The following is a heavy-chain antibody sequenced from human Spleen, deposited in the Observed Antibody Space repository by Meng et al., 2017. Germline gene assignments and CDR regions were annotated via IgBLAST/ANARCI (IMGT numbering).Heavy chain of an antibody. CDR1: GFTFDDYA. CDR3: ARAPYSSGWYDY. V-gene: IGHV3-9*01. D-gene: IGHD6-19*01. J-gene: IGHJ4*02. Sequence: GGSLRLSCAASGFTFDDYAMHWVRQAPGKGLEWVSGMTWNSDTIVYADSVKGRFTISRDNAKNSLYLQMNSLRAEDTAVYYCARAPYSSGWYDYWGQGTLVTVSS. CDR2: MTWNSDTI.